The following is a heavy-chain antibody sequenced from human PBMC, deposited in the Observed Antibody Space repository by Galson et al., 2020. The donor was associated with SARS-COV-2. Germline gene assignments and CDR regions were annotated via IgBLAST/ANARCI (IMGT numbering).Heavy chain of an antibody. V-gene: IGHV3-21*01. J-gene: IGHJ4*02. CDR3: ARVGVGATTGDY. D-gene: IGHD1-26*01. Sequence: GESLKISCAASGFTFSSYSMNWVRQAPGKGLEWVSSISSSSSYIYYADSVKGRFTISRDNAKNSLYLQMNSLRAEDTAVYYCARVGVGATTGDYWGQGTLVTVSS. CDR1: GFTFSSYS. CDR2: ISSSSSYI.